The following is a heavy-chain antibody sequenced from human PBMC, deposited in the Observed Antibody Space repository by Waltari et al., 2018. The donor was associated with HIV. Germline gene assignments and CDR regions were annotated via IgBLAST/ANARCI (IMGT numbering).Heavy chain of an antibody. Sequence: QITLKESGPPLVTPTQTLTPHCTLPGSSPSTSRVGVGWIRQPPGKALAWLALIYWNDDKRYSPSLKSRLTITKDTSKNQVVLTMTNMDPVDTATYYCAHRLGEAWGQGTLVTVSS. D-gene: IGHD4-17*01. CDR2: IYWNDDK. CDR3: AHRLGEA. V-gene: IGHV2-5*01. CDR1: GSSPSTSRVG. J-gene: IGHJ5*02.